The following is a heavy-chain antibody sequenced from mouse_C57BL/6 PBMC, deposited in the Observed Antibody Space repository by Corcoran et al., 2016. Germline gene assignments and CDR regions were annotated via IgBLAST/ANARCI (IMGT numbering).Heavy chain of an antibody. V-gene: IGHV1-66*01. CDR3: ARRDSYFDY. J-gene: IGHJ2*01. Sequence: VQLQQSGPVLVKPGASEKISCKASGYSCTSYYIHWVKQRPGQGLEWIGWIYPGSGSTKYNEKFKGKATLTADTSSSTAYMQLSSLTSEDSAVYSCARRDSYFDYWGQGTTLTASS. CDR1: GYSCTSYY. CDR2: IYPGSGST.